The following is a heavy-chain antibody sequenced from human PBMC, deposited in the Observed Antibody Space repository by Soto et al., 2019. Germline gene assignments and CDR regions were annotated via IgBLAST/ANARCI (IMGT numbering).Heavy chain of an antibody. V-gene: IGHV3-30*18. D-gene: IGHD6-13*01. CDR1: GFTFNNYG. CDR2: ISNDGSDK. CDR3: AKDQGIAASHGID. Sequence: QVQLVESGGGVVQPGTSLRLSCAVSGFTFNNYGMHWVRQAPGTGLEWVAAISNDGSDKYYADSVKGRLTISRDNSKNTLYLQMDSLRAEDTAVYYCAKDQGIAASHGIDWGQGTMVTVSS. J-gene: IGHJ3*01.